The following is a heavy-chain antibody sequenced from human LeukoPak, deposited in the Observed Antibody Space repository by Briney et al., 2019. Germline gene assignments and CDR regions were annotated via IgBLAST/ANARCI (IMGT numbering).Heavy chain of an antibody. D-gene: IGHD2-2*01. V-gene: IGHV3-30-3*01. CDR3: ARDLNYAHVY. CDR1: GFTFSSYA. Sequence: GSLRLSCAASGFTFSSYAMHWVRQAPGKGLEWVALISYDGSNKYYADSVKGRFTISRDNSKNTLYLQMNSLRAEDTAVNYCARDLNYAHVYWGQGTLVTVSS. J-gene: IGHJ4*02. CDR2: ISYDGSNK.